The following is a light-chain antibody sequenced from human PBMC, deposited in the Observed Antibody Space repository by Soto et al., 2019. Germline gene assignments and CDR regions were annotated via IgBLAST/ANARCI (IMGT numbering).Light chain of an antibody. CDR3: QSYDSSLSVV. CDR1: SSNIGAGHD. CDR2: DNS. V-gene: IGLV1-40*01. J-gene: IGLJ2*01. Sequence: QAVVTQPPSVSGAPGQRVTISCTGSSSNIGAGHDVHWYQQLPGTAPKLLIYDNSNRPSGVPDRFSGSKSGTSASLAITGLQAEDEADYYCQSYDSSLSVVFGGGTKLTVL.